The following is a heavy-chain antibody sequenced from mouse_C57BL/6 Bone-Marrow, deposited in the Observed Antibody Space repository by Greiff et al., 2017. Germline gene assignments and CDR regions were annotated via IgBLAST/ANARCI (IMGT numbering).Heavy chain of an antibody. CDR1: GYTFTSYG. CDR3: ASSLDGYYPPWFAY. J-gene: IGHJ3*01. V-gene: IGHV1-81*01. Sequence: VQLLQSGAELARPGASVTLSCKASGYTFTSYGISWVKQRTGQGLEWIGEIYPRSGNTYYNEKFKGKATLTADKSSSTAYMELRSLTSEYTAVYFCASSLDGYYPPWFAYWGQGTLVTVSA. D-gene: IGHD2-3*01. CDR2: IYPRSGNT.